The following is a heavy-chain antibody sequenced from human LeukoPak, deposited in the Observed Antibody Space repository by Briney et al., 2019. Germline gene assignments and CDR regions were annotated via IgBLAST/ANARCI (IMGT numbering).Heavy chain of an antibody. CDR2: ISGSGGST. D-gene: IGHD1-26*01. V-gene: IGHV3-23*01. Sequence: GGSLRLSCAASGFTVSSNYMSRVRQAPGKGLEWVSAISGSGGSTYYADSVKGRFTISRDNSKNTLYLQMNSLRAEDTAVYYCAKVVNTWYYFDYWGQGTLVTVSS. J-gene: IGHJ4*02. CDR3: AKVVNTWYYFDY. CDR1: GFTVSSNY.